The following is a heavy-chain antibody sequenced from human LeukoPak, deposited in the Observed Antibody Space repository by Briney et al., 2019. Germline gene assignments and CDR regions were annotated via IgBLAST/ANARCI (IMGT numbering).Heavy chain of an antibody. CDR2: IDPSDSYT. V-gene: IGHV5-10-1*01. Sequence: GEALKISCKGSGYSFTSYWISWVRQMAGKGLEWMVRIDPSDSYTNYSPSFQGHVTISADTSTSTAYLQRSSPRASGTAMYYCAPDRYSGGWYWFDPSGQGTLVTVSS. CDR1: GYSFTSYW. J-gene: IGHJ5*02. D-gene: IGHD6-19*01. CDR3: APDRYSGGWYWFDP.